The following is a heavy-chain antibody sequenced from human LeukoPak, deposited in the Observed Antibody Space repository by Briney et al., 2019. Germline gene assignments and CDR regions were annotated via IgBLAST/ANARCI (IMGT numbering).Heavy chain of an antibody. D-gene: IGHD3-22*01. J-gene: IGHJ3*02. CDR3: ARDITDSSGYYYSDAFDI. CDR2: IYYSGST. V-gene: IGHV4-59*12. CDR1: GGSISSYY. Sequence: SETLSLTCTVSGGSISSYYWSWIRQPPGKGLEWIGYIYYSGSTNYNPSLKSRVTISVDTSKNQFSLKLSSVTAADTAVYYCARDITDSSGYYYSDAFDIWGQGTMVTVSS.